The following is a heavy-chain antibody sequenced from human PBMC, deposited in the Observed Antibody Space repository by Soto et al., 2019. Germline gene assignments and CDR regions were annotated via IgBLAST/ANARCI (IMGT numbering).Heavy chain of an antibody. CDR3: ARHYIVATTNFDY. D-gene: IGHD5-12*01. V-gene: IGHV4-39*01. CDR2: IYYSGKN. CDR1: GASISNSHYY. Sequence: SETLSLTCTVSGASISNSHYYWGWIRQSPGRGLEWIGSIYYSGKNYSNPSLKSRVTISVERSKSQFSLKLSSLTAADTAVYFCARHYIVATTNFDYWGQGTLVTVS. J-gene: IGHJ4*02.